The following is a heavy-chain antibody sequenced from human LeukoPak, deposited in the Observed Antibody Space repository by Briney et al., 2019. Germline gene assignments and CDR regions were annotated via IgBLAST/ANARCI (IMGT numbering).Heavy chain of an antibody. J-gene: IGHJ4*02. CDR2: INSDGSST. CDR3: ARAHGDRAGFWDY. V-gene: IGHV3-74*01. CDR1: GFTFSSYW. Sequence: GGSLRLSCAASGFTFSSYWMHWVRQAPGKGLVWVSRINSDGSSTYYVDSVKGRFTISRDNAKNTLYLQMNSLRAEDTAVYYCARAHGDRAGFWDYWGQGTLATVSS. D-gene: IGHD4-17*01.